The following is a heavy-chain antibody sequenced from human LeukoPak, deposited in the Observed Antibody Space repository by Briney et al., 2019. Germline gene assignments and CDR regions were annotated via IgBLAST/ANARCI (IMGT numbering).Heavy chain of an antibody. CDR1: GGSISSYY. CDR2: NSGST. V-gene: IGHV4-59*01. D-gene: IGHD3-10*01. CDR3: ARGGYYGSGNDFRFDP. J-gene: IGHJ5*02. Sequence: SETLSLTCTVSGGSISSYYWSWLRQPPGKGLEWIGYNSGSTNYKPSLKSRVTISVDTSKNQFSLKLNSVTAADTAVYYCARGGYYGSGNDFRFDPWGQGTLVTVSS.